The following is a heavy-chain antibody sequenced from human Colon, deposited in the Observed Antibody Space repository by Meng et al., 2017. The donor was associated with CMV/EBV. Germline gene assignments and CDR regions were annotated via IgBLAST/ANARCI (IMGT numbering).Heavy chain of an antibody. D-gene: IGHD7-27*01. J-gene: IGHJ3*02. V-gene: IGHV3-30-3*01. Sequence: GESLKISCAASGFTFSSYAMHWVRQAPGKGLEWVAVISYDGTNTHYADSVKGRFTISRDNSKNTLYLQMNSLRAEDTAVYYCARDHLGFDIWGQGTMVTVSS. CDR1: GFTFSSYA. CDR2: ISYDGTNT. CDR3: ARDHLGFDI.